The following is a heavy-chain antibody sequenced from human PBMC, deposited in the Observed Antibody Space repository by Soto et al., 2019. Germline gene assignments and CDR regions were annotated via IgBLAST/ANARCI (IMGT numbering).Heavy chain of an antibody. V-gene: IGHV3-23*01. CDR1: GFTFSSYA. CDR2: ISASGGST. Sequence: GGSLRLSCAASGFTFSSYAMGWVRQAPGKGLEWISAISASGGSTYYADSVKGRFTISRDNSKNTLFLQMNSLRAEDTALYYCAKGAAARREYYFDYWGQGTLVTVSS. D-gene: IGHD6-13*01. J-gene: IGHJ4*02. CDR3: AKGAAARREYYFDY.